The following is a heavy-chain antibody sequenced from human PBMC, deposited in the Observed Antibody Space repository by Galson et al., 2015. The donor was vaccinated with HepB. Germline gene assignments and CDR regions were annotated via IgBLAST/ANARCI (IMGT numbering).Heavy chain of an antibody. CDR3: TRAHPVLLMFAKHYFDT. V-gene: IGHV1-69*06. D-gene: IGHD2-8*01. Sequence: SVKVSCKASGGSFNTYPLNWVRQAPGQGPEWLGRIIPIFGSTNYAQKFGGRLTTSADTSTATAYMELTNLNSEDTAVYYCTRAHPVLLMFAKHYFDTWGQGTLVTVSS. CDR2: IIPIFGST. CDR1: GGSFNTYP. J-gene: IGHJ5*02.